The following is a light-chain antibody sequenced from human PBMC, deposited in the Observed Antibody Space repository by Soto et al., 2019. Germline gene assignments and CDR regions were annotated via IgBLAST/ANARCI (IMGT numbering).Light chain of an antibody. Sequence: QSALTQPASVSGSPGQSITISCTGTSSDVGNYNLVSWFQQYPGKAPKLMIYEGSKRPAGVSDRFSGSKSGNTASLTISGLQAEDEADYHCCSFAGSRTFVFGTGTRSPS. V-gene: IGLV2-23*01. J-gene: IGLJ1*01. CDR2: EGS. CDR3: CSFAGSRTFV. CDR1: SSDVGNYNL.